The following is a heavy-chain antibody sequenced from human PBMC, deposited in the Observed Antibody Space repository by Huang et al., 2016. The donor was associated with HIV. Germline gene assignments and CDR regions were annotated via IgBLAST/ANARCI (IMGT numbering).Heavy chain of an antibody. J-gene: IGHJ3*02. V-gene: IGHV3-74*03. D-gene: IGHD2-8*02. CDR2: INNDGSIT. Sequence: EVQLVESGGGLVQPGGALRLSCAASGFTFSSYWMHGVRQAPGQGRGWLSRINNDGSITTYAESVKGRITISRDNARNTMYLQMTTLSAGDTAVYYCARHRSSGGVEEAFDIWGPGTLVTVAS. CDR1: GFTFSSYW. CDR3: ARHRSSGGVEEAFDI.